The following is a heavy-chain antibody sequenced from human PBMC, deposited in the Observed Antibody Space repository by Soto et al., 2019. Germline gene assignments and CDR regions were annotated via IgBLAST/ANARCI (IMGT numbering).Heavy chain of an antibody. Sequence: QVQLQESGPGLVKPSGTLSLTCVVSGGSISSSYWWTWVRQPPGEGLEWIGEIFHSGSSNSKPSLKSRVTISVDKSENQFSLKLRDVTAADTAVYYCARKTYRRFELWGRGTLVTVSS. J-gene: IGHJ2*01. V-gene: IGHV4-4*02. CDR2: IFHSGSS. D-gene: IGHD3-16*02. CDR1: GGSISSSYW. CDR3: ARKTYRRFEL.